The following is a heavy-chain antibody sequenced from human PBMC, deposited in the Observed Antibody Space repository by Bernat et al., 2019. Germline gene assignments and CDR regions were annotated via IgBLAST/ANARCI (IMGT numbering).Heavy chain of an antibody. CDR2: ISSSTTYI. CDR1: GFTFTTYS. V-gene: IGHV3-21*01. J-gene: IGHJ4*02. D-gene: IGHD3-3*01. CDR3: ARDQYGDYTYDY. Sequence: EVQLVESGGGLVQPGGSLTLSCAASGFTFTTYSMNWVRQAPGKGLEWVSFISSSTTYISYADSVKGRFTIARDNAKNSLYLQMNSLRADDTAVYYCARDQYGDYTYDYWGQGTLVTVSS.